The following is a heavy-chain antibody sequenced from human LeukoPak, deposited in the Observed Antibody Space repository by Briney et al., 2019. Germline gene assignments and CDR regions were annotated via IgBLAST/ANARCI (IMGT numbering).Heavy chain of an antibody. D-gene: IGHD6-6*01. Sequence: PSETLSLTCAVYGGSFSGYYWSWIRQPPGKGLEWIGEINHRGSTNYNPSLKSRVTISVDTSKNQFSLKLHSVTAADTAVYYCARVPRSSSPVDYWGQGTLVTVSS. CDR3: ARVPRSSSPVDY. J-gene: IGHJ4*02. CDR1: GGSFSGYY. CDR2: INHRGST. V-gene: IGHV4-34*01.